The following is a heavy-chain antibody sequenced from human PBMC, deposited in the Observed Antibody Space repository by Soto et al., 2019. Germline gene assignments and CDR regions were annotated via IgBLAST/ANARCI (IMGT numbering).Heavy chain of an antibody. V-gene: IGHV1-18*01. D-gene: IGHD3-10*01. CDR2: ISGYNGQT. Sequence: GASVKVSCKASGGTFSSYAISWVRQAPGQGLEWMGWISGYNGQTNYPQKFRGRVTLTTDTSTSTAYMELRSLRSDDTAMYYCARDNRKELWVEGLNAMDVWGQGTTVTVSS. CDR3: ARDNRKELWVEGLNAMDV. J-gene: IGHJ6*02. CDR1: GGTFSSYA.